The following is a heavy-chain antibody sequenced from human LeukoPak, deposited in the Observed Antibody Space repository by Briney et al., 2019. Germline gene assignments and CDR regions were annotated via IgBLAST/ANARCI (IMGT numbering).Heavy chain of an antibody. Sequence: GGSLRLSCAASGFTFSDYYVTWIRQAPGKGLEWVSYINYSGTHTKNADSVQGRFTISRDNAKNSLYLQMNSLRAEDTAVYYCARGWYQYGMDVWGQGTTVTVSS. D-gene: IGHD6-19*01. CDR2: INYSGTHT. CDR3: ARGWYQYGMDV. CDR1: GFTFSDYY. J-gene: IGHJ6*02. V-gene: IGHV3-11*03.